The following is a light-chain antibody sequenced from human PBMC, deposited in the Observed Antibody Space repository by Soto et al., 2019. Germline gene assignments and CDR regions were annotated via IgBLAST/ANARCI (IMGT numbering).Light chain of an antibody. J-gene: IGLJ3*02. V-gene: IGLV1-47*01. CDR1: SSSIGSNY. CDR2: RDS. CDR3: AAWDDSLRGWV. Sequence: QSVLTQPPSASGTPGQRVTISCSESSSSIGSNYIYWYQQLPGTAPKLLIYRDSQRPSGVPDRFSVSKSGTSASLAISGLRSEDEADYYCAAWDDSLRGWVFGGGTKVTVL.